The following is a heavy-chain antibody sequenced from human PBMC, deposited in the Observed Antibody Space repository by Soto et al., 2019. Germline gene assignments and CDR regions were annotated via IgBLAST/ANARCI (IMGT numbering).Heavy chain of an antibody. Sequence: HPGGSLRLSCAASGFTFSSYAMSWVRQAPGKGLEWVSAISGSGGSTYYADSVKGRFTISRDNSKNTLYLQMNSLRAEDTAVYYCAKDQPYDYDSSGYLFEYFQHWGQGTLVTVSS. CDR2: ISGSGGST. CDR1: GFTFSSYA. V-gene: IGHV3-23*01. J-gene: IGHJ1*01. CDR3: AKDQPYDYDSSGYLFEYFQH. D-gene: IGHD3-22*01.